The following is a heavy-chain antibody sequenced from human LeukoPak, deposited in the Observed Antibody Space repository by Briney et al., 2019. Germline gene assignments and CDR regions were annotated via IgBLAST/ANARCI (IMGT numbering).Heavy chain of an antibody. CDR2: VNPNSGAT. J-gene: IGHJ4*02. CDR1: GYTFTAYY. V-gene: IGHV1-2*02. D-gene: IGHD2-21*01. Sequence: ASVKVSCKASGYTFTAYYIFWARQAPGQRLERMGWVNPNSGATNYAQMFQGRGTMTSDTSISTAYMELNRLRSDDTAIYYCARGGRGGIPFDFWGQGTLVTVSA. CDR3: ARGGRGGIPFDF.